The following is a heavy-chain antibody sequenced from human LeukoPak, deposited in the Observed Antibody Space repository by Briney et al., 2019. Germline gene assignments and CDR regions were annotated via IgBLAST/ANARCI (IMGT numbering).Heavy chain of an antibody. CDR3: ARQEIYLGGYCSGGSCPPGNWFDP. J-gene: IGHJ5*02. CDR2: ISAYNGNT. Sequence: GASVKVSCKASGYTFTSYGISWVRQAPGQGLEWMGWISAYNGNTNYAQKLQGRVTMTTDTSTGTAYMELRSLRSDDTAVYYCARQEIYLGGYCSGGSCPPGNWFDPWGQGTLVTVSS. V-gene: IGHV1-18*01. CDR1: GYTFTSYG. D-gene: IGHD2-15*01.